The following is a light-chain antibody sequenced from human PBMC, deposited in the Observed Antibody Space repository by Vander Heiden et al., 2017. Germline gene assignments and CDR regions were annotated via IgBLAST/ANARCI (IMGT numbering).Light chain of an antibody. CDR3: QQYDTPLT. V-gene: IGKV1-33*01. J-gene: IGKJ4*01. CDR2: DAS. Sequence: DIQMTQSPSSLSASVGDRVTITCQASQDISNYLNWYQQKPGKAPKLLIYDASKLETGVTSRFSGSGSGTDFTFTISSLQPEDIATYYCQQYDTPLTFGGGTKVEIK. CDR1: QDISNY.